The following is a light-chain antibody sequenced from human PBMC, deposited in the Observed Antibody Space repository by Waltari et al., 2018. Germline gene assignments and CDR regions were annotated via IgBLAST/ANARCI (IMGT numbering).Light chain of an antibody. CDR1: SSDVGGYNH. V-gene: IGLV2-8*01. CDR2: EVT. Sequence: QSALTQPPSASGSPGQSVTVSCSGTSSDVGGYNHVSWYQQHPGKAPKLMIYEVTERPAGVHDRFSGSKSGNTASLTVSGLQAEEEAIYYCSSYAGHNDFVVFGGGTKLTVL. J-gene: IGLJ3*02. CDR3: SSYAGHNDFVV.